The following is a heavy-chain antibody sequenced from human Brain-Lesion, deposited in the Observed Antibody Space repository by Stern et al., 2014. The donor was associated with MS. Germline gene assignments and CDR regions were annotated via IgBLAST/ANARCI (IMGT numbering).Heavy chain of an antibody. D-gene: IGHD3-22*01. Sequence: VQLVESGPELMKPAASVSVSCKASGYTFTGYYMYWVCHAPAQGLERMGWNNPKSGGTHYAQKFQGWVTMTRETSINTAYMELSRVGSDDTAVYYCATYYYDRTGYNDFWGQGTLVTVSS. J-gene: IGHJ4*02. CDR1: GYTFTGYY. CDR3: ATYYYDRTGYNDF. CDR2: NNPKSGGT. V-gene: IGHV1-2*04.